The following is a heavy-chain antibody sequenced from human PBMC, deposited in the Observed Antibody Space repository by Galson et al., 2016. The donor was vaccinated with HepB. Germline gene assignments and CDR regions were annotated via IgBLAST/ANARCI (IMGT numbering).Heavy chain of an antibody. J-gene: IGHJ4*02. CDR2: IYYSGST. V-gene: IGHV4-39*01. D-gene: IGHD2-15*01. CDR1: GGSISSSSYY. CDR3: ARHPYCSGDTCYFPDY. Sequence: SETLSLTCTVSGGSISSSSYYWGWIRQPPGKGLEWIGTIYYSGSTYYNPSLKSRVTISVDTSKDQFSLNLSSVTAADTAVYYCARHPYCSGDTCYFPDYWGRGTLVTVSS.